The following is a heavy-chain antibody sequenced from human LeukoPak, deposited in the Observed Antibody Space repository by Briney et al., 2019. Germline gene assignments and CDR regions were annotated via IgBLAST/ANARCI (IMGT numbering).Heavy chain of an antibody. J-gene: IGHJ5*02. CDR3: ARSGGTYGWFDP. CDR1: GFSFSEYY. Sequence: GGSLRLSCTASGFSFSEYYMSWIRQAPGKGLEWVSCISSGSSYTNYTDSVKGRFTISRDNAKRSLYLQMNSLTAEDTAVYYCARSGGTYGWFDPWGQGTLVTVSS. V-gene: IGHV3-11*03. CDR2: ISSGSSYT. D-gene: IGHD1-26*01.